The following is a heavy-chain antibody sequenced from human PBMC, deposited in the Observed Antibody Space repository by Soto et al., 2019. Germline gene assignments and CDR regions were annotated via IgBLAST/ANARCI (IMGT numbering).Heavy chain of an antibody. CDR1: GDSVSTGPSF. CDR3: ARGRGYGYGIDY. J-gene: IGHJ4*02. V-gene: IGHV4-61*01. CDR2: IYNSETT. Sequence: VQLQESGPGLVTPSETLSLTCTVSGDSVSTGPSFWSWIRQPPGKGLECIAYIYNSETTYYNPSLRSRVTNSVATSNNQFSLKLSSVTAADTGVYYCARGRGYGYGIDYWGQGTLVSVSS. D-gene: IGHD5-18*01.